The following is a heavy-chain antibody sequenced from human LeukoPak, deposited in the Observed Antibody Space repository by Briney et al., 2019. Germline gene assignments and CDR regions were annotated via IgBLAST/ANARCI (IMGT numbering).Heavy chain of an antibody. CDR1: GYTFTGYY. D-gene: IGHD3-22*01. Sequence: GASVKVSCKASGYTFTGYYMHWVRQAPGQGLEWMGWINPNHGDTNYAQKFQDRVSMTRDTSISTAYMHLSRLRSADTAVYYCARLFQRNELNYYDSSGYSLGYWGQGTLVTVSS. V-gene: IGHV1-2*02. CDR3: ARLFQRNELNYYDSSGYSLGY. J-gene: IGHJ4*02. CDR2: INPNHGDT.